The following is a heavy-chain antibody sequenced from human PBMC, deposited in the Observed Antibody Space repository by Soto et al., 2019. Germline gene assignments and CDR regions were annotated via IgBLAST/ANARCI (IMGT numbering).Heavy chain of an antibody. V-gene: IGHV3-49*03. CDR1: GFTFGDYA. Sequence: EVQLEESGGGVVQPGRSLRLSCTGSGFTFGDYAMSWFRQAPGKGLEWVGVIRSKAYGRALEYAASVKGRFTISRDDSKSIAYLQMNSLKTEDPAVYYCVRRRYLDYWGQGTLVTVSS. J-gene: IGHJ4*02. CDR2: IRSKAYGRAL. CDR3: VRRRYLDY.